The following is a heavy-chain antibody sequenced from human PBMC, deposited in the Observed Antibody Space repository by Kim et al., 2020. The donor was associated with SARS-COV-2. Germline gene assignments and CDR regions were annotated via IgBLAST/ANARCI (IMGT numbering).Heavy chain of an antibody. Sequence: NYAQKFQGRVTMTRDTSISTAYMELSRLRSDDTAVYYCARAVWSGYYDYWGQGTLVTVSS. J-gene: IGHJ4*02. D-gene: IGHD3-3*01. V-gene: IGHV1-2*02. CDR3: ARAVWSGYYDY.